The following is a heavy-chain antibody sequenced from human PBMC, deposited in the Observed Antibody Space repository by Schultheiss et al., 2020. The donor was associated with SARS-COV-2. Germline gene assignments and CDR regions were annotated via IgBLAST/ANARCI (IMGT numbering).Heavy chain of an antibody. J-gene: IGHJ4*02. V-gene: IGHV4-31*03. CDR2: IYYSGST. CDR1: GGSISSGGYY. Sequence: SETLSLTCTVSGGSISSGGYYWSWIRQHPGKGLEWIGYIYYSGSTYYNPSLKSRVTISVDTSKNQFSLKLSSVTAADTAVYYCARDLVNWSHGPDYWGQGTLVTVSS. D-gene: IGHD3-3*01. CDR3: ARDLVNWSHGPDY.